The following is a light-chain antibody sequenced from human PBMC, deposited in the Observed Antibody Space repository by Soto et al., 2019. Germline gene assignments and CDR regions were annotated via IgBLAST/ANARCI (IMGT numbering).Light chain of an antibody. Sequence: DIVMTQSPDSLAVSLGEGTTINCKSSQRVLYSSNNKNYLAWYQQKPGQPPKLVIYWASTRESGVPDRFSGSGSGTDFTLTVSSLQAEDVAVYYCQQYYTTPITFGQGTRLEVK. CDR1: QRVLYSSNNKNY. J-gene: IGKJ5*01. CDR3: QQYYTTPIT. V-gene: IGKV4-1*01. CDR2: WAS.